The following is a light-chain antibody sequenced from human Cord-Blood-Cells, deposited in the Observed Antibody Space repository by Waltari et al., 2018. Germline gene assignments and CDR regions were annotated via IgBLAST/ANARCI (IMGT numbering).Light chain of an antibody. J-gene: IGKJ2*01. CDR1: QSISSY. CDR2: AAS. CDR3: QQSYSTPYT. Sequence: DTQMTHSPSSLSASVGARLTITCPASQSISSYLTWYQQKPGKAPKLLIYAASSLQSGVPSRFSGSGSGTDFTLTISSLQPEDFATYYCQQSYSTPYTFGQGTKLEIK. V-gene: IGKV1-39*01.